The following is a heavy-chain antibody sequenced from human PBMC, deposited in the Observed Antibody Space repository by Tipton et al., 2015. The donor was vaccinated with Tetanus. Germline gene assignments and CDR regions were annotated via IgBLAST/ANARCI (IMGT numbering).Heavy chain of an antibody. CDR3: ARANNDFPKKGPFDS. J-gene: IGHJ4*02. CDR2: TYYRSKWFN. CDR1: GDSVSSNTMA. V-gene: IGHV6-1*01. Sequence: GLVKPSQTLSLTCAISGDSVSSNTMAWNWIRQSPSRGLEWLGRTYYRSKWFNDYAVSLRGRITVNADTSKNQFSLRPTSVTAADTAVYYCARANNDFPKKGPFDSWGQGSLVIVSS. D-gene: IGHD3-3*01.